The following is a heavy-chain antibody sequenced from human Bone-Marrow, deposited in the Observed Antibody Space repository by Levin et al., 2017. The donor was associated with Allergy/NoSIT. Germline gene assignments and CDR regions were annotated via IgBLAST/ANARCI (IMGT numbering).Heavy chain of an antibody. V-gene: IGHV4-61*02. CDR1: GGSITNHNSY. J-gene: IGHJ5*02. CDR3: AKDYPGSTSTHS. D-gene: IGHD5/OR15-5a*01. Sequence: PSETLSLTCTVSGGSITNHNSYWNWIRQPAGKGLEWIGRVFSTGSTNYNPSFKSRVIISIDMAKKQFSLNLNSVTAADTAIYYCAKDYPGSTSTHSWGQGILVTVSS. CDR2: VFSTGST.